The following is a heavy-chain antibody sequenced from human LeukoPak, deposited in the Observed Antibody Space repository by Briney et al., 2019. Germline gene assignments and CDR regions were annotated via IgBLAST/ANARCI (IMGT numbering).Heavy chain of an antibody. V-gene: IGHV4-59*01. D-gene: IGHD5-18*01. CDR2: IYYSGST. Sequence: SETLSLTCTVSGGSISSYYWSWIQQPPGKGLEWIGYIYYSGSTNYNPSLKSRVTISVDTSKNQFSLKLSSVTAADTAVYYCAALGYSYGFDYWGQGTLVTVSS. J-gene: IGHJ4*02. CDR1: GGSISSYY. CDR3: AALGYSYGFDY.